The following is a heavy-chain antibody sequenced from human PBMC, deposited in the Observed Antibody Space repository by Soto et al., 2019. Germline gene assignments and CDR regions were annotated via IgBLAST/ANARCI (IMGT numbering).Heavy chain of an antibody. V-gene: IGHV4-4*02. Sequence: QVQLQESGPGLVKPSGTLSLTCAVSGGSISSSNWWSWARQPPGKGLEWIGEIYHSGSTNYTPSHESRVTISVDKSKNQCSLKLSSVTAADTAVYYCASLYGSESYYTDYWGQGTLVTVSS. D-gene: IGHD3-10*01. J-gene: IGHJ4*02. CDR3: ASLYGSESYYTDY. CDR2: IYHSGST. CDR1: GGSISSSNW.